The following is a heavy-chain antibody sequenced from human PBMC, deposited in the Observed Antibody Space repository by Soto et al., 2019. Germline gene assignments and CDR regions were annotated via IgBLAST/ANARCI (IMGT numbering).Heavy chain of an antibody. Sequence: SETRSLTCGVYGGSFSGYCWSGSGQPPGKGLEWIGEINHSGSTNYNPSLKSRVTISVDTSKNQFSLKLSSVTAADTAVYYCARLRGYGSGSYYKHYYYGMDVWGQGTTVTVSS. CDR2: INHSGST. CDR1: GGSFSGYC. D-gene: IGHD3-10*01. CDR3: ARLRGYGSGSYYKHYYYGMDV. J-gene: IGHJ6*02. V-gene: IGHV4-34*01.